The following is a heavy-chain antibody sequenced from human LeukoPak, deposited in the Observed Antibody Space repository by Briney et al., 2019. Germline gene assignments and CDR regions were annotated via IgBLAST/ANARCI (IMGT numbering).Heavy chain of an antibody. CDR1: GGSFSSYY. CDR3: ARGDVAVAGTGWFDP. CDR2: INHSGST. V-gene: IGHV4-34*01. D-gene: IGHD6-19*01. Sequence: SETLSLTCAVSGGSFSSYYWSWIRQPPGKGLEWIGEINHSGSTNYNPSLKSRVTISVDTSKNQFSLKLSSVTAADTAVYYCARGDVAVAGTGWFDPWGQGTLVTVSS. J-gene: IGHJ5*02.